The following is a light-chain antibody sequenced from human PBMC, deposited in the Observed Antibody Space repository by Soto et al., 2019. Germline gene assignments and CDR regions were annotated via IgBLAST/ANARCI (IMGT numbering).Light chain of an antibody. CDR3: QQSYSTPWT. J-gene: IGKJ1*01. CDR2: GAS. Sequence: IVMPQSPATLSVSPGERATLSCRASQSVSSNLAWYQQKPGQAPRLLIYGASTRATGIPARFSGSGSGTDFTLTISSLQPEDFATYYCQQSYSTPWTFGQGTKVDIK. V-gene: IGKV3-15*01. CDR1: QSVSSN.